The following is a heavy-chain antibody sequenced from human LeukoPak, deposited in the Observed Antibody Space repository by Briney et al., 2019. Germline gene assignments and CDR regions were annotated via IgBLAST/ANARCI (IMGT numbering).Heavy chain of an antibody. D-gene: IGHD3-22*01. J-gene: IGHJ3*02. CDR3: AKDLSSGYYDAFDI. Sequence: PGGSLRLSCAASGFTSSSYVMSWVRQAPGKGLEWVSASSGSGSITYYADSVKGRFTISRDNSNNTLYLRMNSLRAEDTAVYYCAKDLSSGYYDAFDIWGQGTMVTVSS. CDR1: GFTSSSYV. CDR2: SSGSGSIT. V-gene: IGHV3-23*01.